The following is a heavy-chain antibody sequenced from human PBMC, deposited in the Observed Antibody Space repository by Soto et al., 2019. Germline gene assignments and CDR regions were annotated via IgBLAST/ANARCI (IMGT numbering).Heavy chain of an antibody. CDR2: IYYSGST. V-gene: IGHV4-59*01. Sequence: QVQLQESGPGLVKPSETLSLTCTVSGGSISSYNWSWIRQPPGKGLEWIGYIYYSGSTNYNPSLKGRVTISVDTSKNQFSLKLSSVTAADTAVYYCARGSPPTSFWSGWGVDPWGQGTLVTVSS. J-gene: IGHJ5*02. CDR3: ARGSPPTSFWSGWGVDP. CDR1: GGSISSYN. D-gene: IGHD3-3*01.